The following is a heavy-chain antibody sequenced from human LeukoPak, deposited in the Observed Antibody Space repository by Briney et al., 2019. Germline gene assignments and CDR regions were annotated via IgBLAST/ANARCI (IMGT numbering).Heavy chain of an antibody. CDR3: ARARGGFLWFGDPMGSYFDY. D-gene: IGHD3-10*01. J-gene: IGHJ4*02. V-gene: IGHV1-2*04. Sequence: ASVKVSCKASGYTFTGYYIHWVRQAPGQGLEWMGWINPNSGGTNYAQKFQGWVTMTRDTSISTAYMELSRLRSDDTAVYYCARARGGFLWFGDPMGSYFDYWGQGTLVTVSS. CDR1: GYTFTGYY. CDR2: INPNSGGT.